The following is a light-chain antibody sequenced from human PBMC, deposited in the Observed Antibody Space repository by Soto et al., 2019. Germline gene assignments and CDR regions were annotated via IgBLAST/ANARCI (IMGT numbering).Light chain of an antibody. CDR3: QQYNNWPTWT. J-gene: IGKJ1*01. Sequence: ETFMTQSLATLSVSPGDRATLSCRASQSVSSNLAWYQQKPGQAPRLLIYGASTRATGIPARFSGSGSGTEFTLTISSLQSEDFAVYYCQQYNNWPTWTFGQGTKVDI. V-gene: IGKV3-15*01. CDR2: GAS. CDR1: QSVSSN.